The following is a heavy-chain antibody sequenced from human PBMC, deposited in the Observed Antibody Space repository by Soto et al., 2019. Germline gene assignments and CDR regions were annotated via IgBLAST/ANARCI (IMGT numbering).Heavy chain of an antibody. CDR1: GGSISSSNW. Sequence: PSETLSLTCAVSGGSISSSNWWSWVRQPPGKGLEWIGEIYHSGSTNYNPSLKSRVTISVDKSKNQFSLKLSSVTAADTAVYYCARVVGATTFTSWFDPWGQGTLVTVSS. CDR2: IYHSGST. V-gene: IGHV4-4*02. D-gene: IGHD1-26*01. CDR3: ARVVGATTFTSWFDP. J-gene: IGHJ5*02.